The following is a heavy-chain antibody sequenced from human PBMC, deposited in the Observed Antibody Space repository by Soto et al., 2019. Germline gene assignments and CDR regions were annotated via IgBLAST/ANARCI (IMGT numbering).Heavy chain of an antibody. CDR2: IYYSGST. D-gene: IGHD3-9*01. Sequence: SETLSLTCTVSGGSVSSGSYYWSWIRQPPGKGLEWIGYIYYSGSTNYNPSLKSRVTISVDTSKNQFSLKLSSVTAADTAVYYCARLRDILTGYYVDYWGQGTLVTVSS. V-gene: IGHV4-61*01. CDR1: GGSVSSGSYY. J-gene: IGHJ4*02. CDR3: ARLRDILTGYYVDY.